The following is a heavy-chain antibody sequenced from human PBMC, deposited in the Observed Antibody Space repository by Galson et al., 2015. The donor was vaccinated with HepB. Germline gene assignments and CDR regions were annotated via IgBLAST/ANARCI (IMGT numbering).Heavy chain of an antibody. V-gene: IGHV1-3*04. CDR3: ARGGYCSSTSCYRLDP. CDR2: INTGNGNA. Sequence: SVKVSCKASGYTFTSYAIHWVRQAPGQRLDWMGWINTGNGNAKFSQKFQGRVTITRDTSANTAYMELNSLTSEDTAVYYCARGGYCSSTSCYRLDPWGQGTLVTVSS. CDR1: GYTFTSYA. J-gene: IGHJ5*02. D-gene: IGHD2-2*01.